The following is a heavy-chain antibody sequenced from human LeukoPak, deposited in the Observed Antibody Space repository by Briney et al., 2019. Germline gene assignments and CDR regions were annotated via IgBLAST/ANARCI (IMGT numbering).Heavy chain of an antibody. CDR3: AHLLIVPRIDAFDL. CDR1: GGSISTFV. J-gene: IGHJ3*01. CDR2: IYDSGNT. D-gene: IGHD3-22*01. Sequence: PSETLSLLCTVSGGSISTFVGRGIRQPPGKGLEWIGYIYDSGNTNYNSSLKSRVTISVDTSKNQVSLKLSSVTAADTAVYYCAHLLIVPRIDAFDLWGRGTMVTVSS. V-gene: IGHV4-59*01.